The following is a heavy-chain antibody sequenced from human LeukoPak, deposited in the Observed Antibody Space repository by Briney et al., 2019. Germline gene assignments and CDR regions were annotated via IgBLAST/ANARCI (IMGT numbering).Heavy chain of an antibody. Sequence: GGTLRLSCAASGITFSSYGMSWVRQAPGKGLEWASSISSTGGTTYYADSVKGRFTISRDNSKNTLYLQMNSLRAEDTAVYYCAKTSGSYYIPRYYFDYWGQGTLVTVSS. CDR2: ISSTGGTT. CDR3: AKTSGSYYIPRYYFDY. J-gene: IGHJ4*02. D-gene: IGHD3-10*01. CDR1: GITFSSYG. V-gene: IGHV3-23*01.